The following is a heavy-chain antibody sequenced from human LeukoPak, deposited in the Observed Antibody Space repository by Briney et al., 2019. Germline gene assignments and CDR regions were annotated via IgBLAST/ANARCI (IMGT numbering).Heavy chain of an antibody. V-gene: IGHV1-46*01. D-gene: IGHD6-19*01. Sequence: GASVKVSCKASGYTFTSYYMHWVRQAPGQGLEWMGIINPSGGTTNPAQKFQGRVTMTRDTSTSTVYMELSSLRSEDTAVYYCAREESRSGVDSWGQGTLVTVSS. CDR1: GYTFTSYY. CDR2: INPSGGTT. CDR3: AREESRSGVDS. J-gene: IGHJ4*02.